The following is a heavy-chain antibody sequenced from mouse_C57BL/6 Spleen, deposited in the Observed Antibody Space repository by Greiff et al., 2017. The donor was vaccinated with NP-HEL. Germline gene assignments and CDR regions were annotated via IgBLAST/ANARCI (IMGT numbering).Heavy chain of an antibody. CDR2: IYPRDGST. D-gene: IGHD1-1*01. CDR1: GYTFTDHT. J-gene: IGHJ4*01. Sequence: VQLQQSDAELVKPGASVKISCKVSGYTFTDHTIHWMKQRPEQGLEWIGYIYPRDGSTKYNEKFKGKATLTADKSSSTAYMELRSLTSEDSAVYFCARDYYGSSYEGYYAMDYWGQGTSVTVSS. CDR3: ARDYYGSSYEGYYAMDY. V-gene: IGHV1-78*01.